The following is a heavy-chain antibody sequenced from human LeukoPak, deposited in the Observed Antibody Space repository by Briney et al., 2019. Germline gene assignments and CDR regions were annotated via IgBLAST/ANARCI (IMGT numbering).Heavy chain of an antibody. CDR2: MNPNSGNT. V-gene: IGHV1-8*02. CDR1: GYTFTSYD. Sequence: AASVKVSCKASGYTFTSYDINWVRQATGQGLEWMGWMNPNSGNTGYAQKFQGRVTMTRNTSISTAYMELSSLRSEDTAVYYCARGGRTRNYWYFDLWGRGTLVTVSS. CDR3: ARGGRTRNYWYFDL. J-gene: IGHJ2*01.